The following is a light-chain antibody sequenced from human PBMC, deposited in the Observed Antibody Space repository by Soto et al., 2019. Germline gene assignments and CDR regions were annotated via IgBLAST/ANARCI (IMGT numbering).Light chain of an antibody. Sequence: QSVLTQPPSASENRGQTVSISCSGSNSNIASNTVNWYQHLPGTAPKLLIYYNNQRPSGVPDRFSGSKSGTSASLAISGLQSEDESDYYCAAWDDTLKRYVFGTGTKVTVL. CDR1: NSNIASNT. J-gene: IGLJ1*01. CDR2: YNN. CDR3: AAWDDTLKRYV. V-gene: IGLV1-44*01.